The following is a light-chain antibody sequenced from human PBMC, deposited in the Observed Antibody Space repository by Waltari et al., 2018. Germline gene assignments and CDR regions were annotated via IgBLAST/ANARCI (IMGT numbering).Light chain of an antibody. CDR1: QSLVHSDGNTH. CDR3: MQGTHWPYT. CDR2: RVS. J-gene: IGKJ2*01. Sequence: EVVMTQSPLSLPVTLGQPASISCKSSQSLVHSDGNTHLNWCQQRPGQSPRRLFYRVSSRESGVPDRFSGSGSGTDFTLKISRVEAEDVGVYYCMQGTHWPYTFGQGTRLDIK. V-gene: IGKV2-30*02.